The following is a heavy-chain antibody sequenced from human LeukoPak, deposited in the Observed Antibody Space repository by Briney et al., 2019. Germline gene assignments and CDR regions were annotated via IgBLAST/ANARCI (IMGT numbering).Heavy chain of an antibody. CDR2: IYYSGST. D-gene: IGHD6-6*01. J-gene: IGHJ4*02. Sequence: SETLSLTCSVSGGSISSSSYYWVWIRPPPGKGLEWIGSIYYSGSTYYYPSLRSRVTIYVYTSKNQFSLKLISVTATDMAVSYCAREKYSPGAVHYWGQGSMVGVCS. CDR3: AREKYSPGAVHY. V-gene: IGHV4-39*01. CDR1: GGSISSSSYY.